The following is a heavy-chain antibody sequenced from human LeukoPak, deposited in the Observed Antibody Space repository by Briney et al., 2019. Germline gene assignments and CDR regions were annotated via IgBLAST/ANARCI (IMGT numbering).Heavy chain of an antibody. Sequence: SETLSLTCTVSGGSISSSSYYWGWIRQPPGKGLEWIGSIYYSGRTYYNPSLKSRVTISVDTSKNQFSLKLSSVTAADTAVYYCARGSSSIWITFGGVMRVYFDYWGQGTLVTVSS. CDR1: GGSISSSSYY. V-gene: IGHV4-39*01. J-gene: IGHJ4*02. CDR3: ARGSSSIWITFGGVMRVYFDY. CDR2: IYYSGRT. D-gene: IGHD3-16*01.